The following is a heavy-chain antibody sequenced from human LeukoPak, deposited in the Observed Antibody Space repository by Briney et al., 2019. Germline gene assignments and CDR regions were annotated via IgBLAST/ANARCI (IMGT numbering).Heavy chain of an antibody. D-gene: IGHD2-2*01. CDR1: GYTFTSYY. V-gene: IGHV1-46*01. J-gene: IGHJ5*02. Sequence: ASVKVSCKASGYTFTSYYMHWVRQAPGQGLEWMGIINPSGGSTSYAQKFQGRVTMTRDTSTSTVYMELSSLRSEDTAVYYCARGGVPAAMSVWFDPWGQEPWSPSPQ. CDR3: ARGGVPAAMSVWFDP. CDR2: INPSGGST.